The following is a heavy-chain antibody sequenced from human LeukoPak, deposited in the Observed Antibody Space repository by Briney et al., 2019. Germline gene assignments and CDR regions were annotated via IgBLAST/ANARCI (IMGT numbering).Heavy chain of an antibody. CDR1: GYTFTSYY. CDR2: INPHTGGT. V-gene: IGHV1-2*02. J-gene: IGHJ4*02. D-gene: IGHD4-17*01. Sequence: GSVKVSCKASGYTFTSYYMHWVRQAPGQGLEWVGWINPHTGGTNYAQKFQGRVTMTRDTSISTAYMELSRLTADDTAVYYWARDMDDYGDSAYYFDYWGQGRLVTVSS. CDR3: ARDMDDYGDSAYYFDY.